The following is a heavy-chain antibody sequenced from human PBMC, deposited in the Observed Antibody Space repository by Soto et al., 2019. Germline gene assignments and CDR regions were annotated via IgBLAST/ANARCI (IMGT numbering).Heavy chain of an antibody. CDR3: ARVRLVVTAKAPDYYYGMDV. V-gene: IGHV1-69*01. D-gene: IGHD2-21*02. CDR2: IIPIFGTA. Sequence: QVQLVQSGAEVKKPGSSVKVSCKASGGTFSSYAISWVRQAPGQGLEWMGGIIPIFGTANYAQKFQGRVTITADESTSTAYMELSSLRSEDTAVYYCARVRLVVTAKAPDYYYGMDVWGQGTTVTVSS. CDR1: GGTFSSYA. J-gene: IGHJ6*02.